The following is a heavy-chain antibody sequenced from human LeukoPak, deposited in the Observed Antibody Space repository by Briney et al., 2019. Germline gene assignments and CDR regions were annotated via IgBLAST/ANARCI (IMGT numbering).Heavy chain of an antibody. D-gene: IGHD3-22*01. Sequence: GGSLRLSCAASGFTFSSYAMSWVRQAPGKGLEWVSAISGSGGSTYYADSVKGRFTISRDNSKNTLYLQMNNLRAEDTAVYYCARRNYYDSSGPFDYWGQGTLVTVSS. V-gene: IGHV3-23*01. J-gene: IGHJ4*02. CDR2: ISGSGGST. CDR3: ARRNYYDSSGPFDY. CDR1: GFTFSSYA.